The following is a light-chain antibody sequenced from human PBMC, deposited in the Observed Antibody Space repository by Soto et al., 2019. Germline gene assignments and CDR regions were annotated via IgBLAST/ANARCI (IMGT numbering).Light chain of an antibody. CDR2: DVS. Sequence: QSVLTQPASASGSPGQSLTISCTGTSRDIGFYNYVSWYQQYPGNAPKLIIFDVSNRPSGVSGRFSGSKSGNTASLTISGLLPEDGADYYCSSYTTRSTYVFGSGTKVTVL. J-gene: IGLJ1*01. CDR3: SSYTTRSTYV. CDR1: SRDIGFYNY. V-gene: IGLV2-14*03.